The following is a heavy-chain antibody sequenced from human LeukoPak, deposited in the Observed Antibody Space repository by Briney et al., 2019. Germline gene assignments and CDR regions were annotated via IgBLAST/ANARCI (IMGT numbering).Heavy chain of an antibody. CDR3: ARVRLGDRSFDI. D-gene: IGHD3-16*01. CDR1: GGSVGSYY. J-gene: IGHJ3*02. CDR2: ISSSGAT. Sequence: TSETLSLTCTVSGGSVGSYYWTWIRQPAGEGLEWIGRISSSGATSYSPSLKSRVTASVDMSNNQVSLKLTSLTAADTAVYYCARVRLGDRSFDIWGQGTMVTVSS. V-gene: IGHV4-4*07.